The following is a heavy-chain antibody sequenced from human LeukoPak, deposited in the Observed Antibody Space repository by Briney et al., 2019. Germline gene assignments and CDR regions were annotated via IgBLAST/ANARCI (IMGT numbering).Heavy chain of an antibody. D-gene: IGHD5-18*01. CDR1: GFTFSSYA. Sequence: QSGGSLRLSCAASGFTFSSYAMSWVRQAPGKGLEWVSAISGSGGSTYYADSVKGRFTISRDNSKNTLYLQMNSLRAEDTAVYYCAKVPYTLNSYIQSAFDIWGQGTMVTVSS. CDR2: ISGSGGST. CDR3: AKVPYTLNSYIQSAFDI. V-gene: IGHV3-23*01. J-gene: IGHJ3*02.